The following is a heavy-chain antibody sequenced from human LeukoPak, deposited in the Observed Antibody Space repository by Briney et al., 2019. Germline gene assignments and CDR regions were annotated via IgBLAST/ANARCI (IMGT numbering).Heavy chain of an antibody. CDR1: GYTFTGYY. CDR3: ARTGGSSWSQDFDY. J-gene: IGHJ4*02. Sequence: ASVTVSCTASGYTFTGYYMHWVRPAPGQGLEWMGWINPYSGGTNYAQKFQGRVTMTRDTSISTAYMELSRLRSDDTAVYYCARTGGSSWSQDFDYWGRGTLDTVSS. V-gene: IGHV1-2*02. CDR2: INPYSGGT. D-gene: IGHD6-13*01.